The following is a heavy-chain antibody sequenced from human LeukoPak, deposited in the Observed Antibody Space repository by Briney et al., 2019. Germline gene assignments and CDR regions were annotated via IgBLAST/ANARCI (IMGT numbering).Heavy chain of an antibody. D-gene: IGHD4-17*01. J-gene: IGHJ4*02. CDR1: GGSISSYY. CDR2: IYTSGST. V-gene: IGHV4-4*07. CDR3: ARTTVTTAFDY. Sequence: SETLSLTCTVSGGSISSYYWSWIRQPAGKGLEWIWRIYTSGSTNYNPSLKSRDTMSVDTSKNQFSLELSSVTAEDTAVYYCARTTVTTAFDYWGQGTLVTVSS.